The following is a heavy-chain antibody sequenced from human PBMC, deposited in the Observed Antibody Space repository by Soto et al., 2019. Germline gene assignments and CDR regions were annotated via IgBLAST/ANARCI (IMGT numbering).Heavy chain of an antibody. CDR3: ARDWYYSDSTGYYHDVFDI. D-gene: IGHD3-22*01. J-gene: IGHJ3*02. CDR1: GVSISTYY. CDR2: IYYSGST. Sequence: TSETLSLTCTVSGVSISTYYWNWIRQPPGKGLEWIGYIYYSGSTYYNPSLKSRITISVDTSKNQFSLKLSSVTAADTAVYYCARDWYYSDSTGYYHDVFDIWGQGTMVTVSS. V-gene: IGHV4-59*12.